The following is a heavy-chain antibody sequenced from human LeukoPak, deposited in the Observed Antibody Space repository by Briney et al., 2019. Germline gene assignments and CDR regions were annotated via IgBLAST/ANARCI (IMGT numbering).Heavy chain of an antibody. CDR1: GGSFSGYY. V-gene: IGHV4-34*01. Sequence: SETLSLTCAVYGGSFSGYYWSWIRQPPGKGLEWIGEINHSGSTNYNPSLKSRVTISVDTSKNQFSLKLSSVTAADTAVYYCVSRDWIQPRTYGYFDLWGRGTLVTVSS. J-gene: IGHJ2*01. CDR3: VSRDWIQPRTYGYFDL. D-gene: IGHD5-18*01. CDR2: INHSGST.